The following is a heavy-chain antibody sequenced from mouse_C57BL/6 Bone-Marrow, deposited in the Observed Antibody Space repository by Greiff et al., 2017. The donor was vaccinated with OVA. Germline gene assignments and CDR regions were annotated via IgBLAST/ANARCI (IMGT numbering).Heavy chain of an antibody. CDR2: INPGSGGT. CDR3: ARHTAQVTRYYFDY. J-gene: IGHJ2*01. CDR1: GYAFTNYL. V-gene: IGHV1-54*01. Sequence: QVQLQQSGAELVRPGTSVKVSCKASGYAFTNYLIEWVKQRPGQGLELIGVINPGSGGTNYNEKFKGKATLTADKSSSTAYMQLSSLTSEDSAVYFCARHTAQVTRYYFDYWGQGTTLTVSS. D-gene: IGHD3-2*02.